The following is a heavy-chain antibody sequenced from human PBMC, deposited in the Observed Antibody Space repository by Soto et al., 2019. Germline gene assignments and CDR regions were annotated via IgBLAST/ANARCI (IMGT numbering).Heavy chain of an antibody. Sequence: PSETLSLTCPVSSDSFSSGGYFWSWIRQHPGKGLEWIGYIYYTGNTYYNPSLQSRVTISVDTSKNHFSLRLSSVTAADTAVYYCARGWVQSHYFDFWGQGTPVTVSS. CDR1: SDSFSSGGYF. CDR2: IYYTGNT. J-gene: IGHJ4*02. V-gene: IGHV4-31*03. D-gene: IGHD1-26*01. CDR3: ARGWVQSHYFDF.